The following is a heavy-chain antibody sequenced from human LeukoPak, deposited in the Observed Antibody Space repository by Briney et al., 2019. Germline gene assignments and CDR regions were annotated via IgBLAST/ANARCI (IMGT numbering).Heavy chain of an antibody. V-gene: IGHV3-48*02. CDR2: ITASGTAM. Sequence: GGSLRLSCAASGFTFSSYSMNWVRQAPGEGLEWVSHITASGTAMFYADSVKGRFTISRDNAKNSLYLQMNSLRDEDTAVYYCASSGSYRFDYWGQGTLVTVSS. J-gene: IGHJ4*02. CDR1: GFTFSSYS. CDR3: ASSGSYRFDY. D-gene: IGHD1-26*01.